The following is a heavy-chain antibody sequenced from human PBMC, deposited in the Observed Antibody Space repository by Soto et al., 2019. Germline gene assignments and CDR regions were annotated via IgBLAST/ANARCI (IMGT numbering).Heavy chain of an antibody. J-gene: IGHJ6*02. CDR2: ISYDGSDK. CDR3: SKDRAARDYYYGMDV. D-gene: IGHD6-6*01. V-gene: IGHV3-30*18. Sequence: GGPLRLSCAASGFTFSSYGLHLVRQAPGKGLEWVAFISYDGSDKYYADSVKGRFTISRDNSKNTLYLQMNSLSAEDTAVYYCSKDRAARDYYYGMDVSGQGTSVTVSS. CDR1: GFTFSSYG.